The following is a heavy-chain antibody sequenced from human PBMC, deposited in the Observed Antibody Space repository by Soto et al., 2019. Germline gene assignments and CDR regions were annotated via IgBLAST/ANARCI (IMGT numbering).Heavy chain of an antibody. CDR2: ISFDGSNK. Sequence: PGGSLRLSCAASGFTFSSYAMHWVRQAPGKGLEWVAVISFDGSNKYAASVKGRFTISRDDSKSIAYLQMNSLKTEDTAVYYCCRLGRDGYTTPFDYWDQGTLVTVSS. CDR1: GFTFSSYA. CDR3: CRLGRDGYTTPFDY. D-gene: IGHD5-12*01. V-gene: IGHV3-30-3*01. J-gene: IGHJ4*02.